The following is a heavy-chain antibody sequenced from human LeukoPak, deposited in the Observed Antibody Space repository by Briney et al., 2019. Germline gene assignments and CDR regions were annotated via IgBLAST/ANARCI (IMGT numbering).Heavy chain of an antibody. D-gene: IGHD3-22*01. CDR3: VRDRPSNYYDSSVDAFDI. Sequence: PGGSLRLSCAASGFTLSNYWMHWVRQAPGKGLVWVSRINSGGRTTGYAGSVKGRFTISRDNAKNTLYLQMNSLRAEDTAVYYCVRDRPSNYYDSSVDAFDIWGRGTMVTVSS. J-gene: IGHJ3*02. V-gene: IGHV3-74*01. CDR2: INSGGRTT. CDR1: GFTLSNYW.